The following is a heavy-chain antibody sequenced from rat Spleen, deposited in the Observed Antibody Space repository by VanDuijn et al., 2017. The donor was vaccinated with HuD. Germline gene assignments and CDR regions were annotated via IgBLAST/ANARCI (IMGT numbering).Heavy chain of an antibody. CDR3: TTGVTTTTAY. V-gene: IGHV3-3*01. Sequence: EVQLQESGPGLVKPSQSLSLTCSVTGYSITSSYRWNWIRKFPGNKLEWMGYVNSAGSTNYNPSLKSRISITRDTSKNQFFLQVDSVTTEDTATYYCTTGVTTTTAYWGQGTLVTVSS. CDR1: GYSITSSYR. J-gene: IGHJ3*01. D-gene: IGHD1-10*01. CDR2: VNSAGST.